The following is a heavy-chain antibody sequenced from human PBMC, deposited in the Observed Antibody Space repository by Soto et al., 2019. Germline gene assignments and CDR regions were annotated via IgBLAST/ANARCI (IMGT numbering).Heavy chain of an antibody. Sequence: SETLSLTCTVSGGSISSYYWSWIRQPPGKGLERIGFIYYSGSTNYNPSLKSRVTISVDTSKNQFSLKLSSVTAADTAVYYCARHWTVVRGGYYYMDVWGKGTTVTVSS. CDR3: ARHWTVVRGGYYYMDV. J-gene: IGHJ6*03. V-gene: IGHV4-59*08. CDR1: GGSISSYY. D-gene: IGHD2-2*01. CDR2: IYYSGST.